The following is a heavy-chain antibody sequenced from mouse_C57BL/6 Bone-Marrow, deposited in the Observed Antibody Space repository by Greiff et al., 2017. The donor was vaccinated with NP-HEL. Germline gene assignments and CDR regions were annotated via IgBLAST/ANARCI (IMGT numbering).Heavy chain of an antibody. CDR2: LNSDGGSN. CDR1: EYEFPSHD. J-gene: IGHJ4*01. D-gene: IGHD2-4*01. Sequence: EVQLVESGGGLVQPGESLTLSCESNEYEFPSHDLSWVRKTPEKRLELVAALNSDGGSNYYPDTMERRFIISSDNTKKTLYLQMSSLRSEDTALYYCARHYDYGAMDYWGQGTSVTVSS. CDR3: ARHYDYGAMDY. V-gene: IGHV5-2*01.